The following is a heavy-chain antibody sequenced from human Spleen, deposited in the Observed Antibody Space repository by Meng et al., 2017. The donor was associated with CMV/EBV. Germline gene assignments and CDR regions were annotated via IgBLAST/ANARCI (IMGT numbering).Heavy chain of an antibody. CDR3: ARDRSNSDV. CDR1: GYNFVTFG. CDR2: IKPDKGDT. D-gene: IGHD2-15*01. V-gene: IGHV1-18*01. Sequence: SCKASGYNFVTFGMSWVRQAPGEGLEWMGWIKPDKGDTDYAQKFHDRITLTTDKSTNTVYMELRSLRSDDTAVYYCARDRSNSDVCGQGTLVTVSS. J-gene: IGHJ4*02.